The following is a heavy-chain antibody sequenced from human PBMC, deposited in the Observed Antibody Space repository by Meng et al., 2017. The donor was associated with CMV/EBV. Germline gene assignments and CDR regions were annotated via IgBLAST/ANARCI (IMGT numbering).Heavy chain of an antibody. CDR2: ISGSGDYT. V-gene: IGHV3-23*01. D-gene: IGHD2-8*01. CDR3: AKAAGPPNFDC. CDR1: GFTFSSYW. Sequence: GESLKISCAASGFTFSSYWMSWVRQAPGKGLEWVSHISGSGDYTYYADFVRGRFTISRDNPKNTLYLQMSSLRAEDTAVYYCAKAAGPPNFDCWGQGTLVTVSS. J-gene: IGHJ4*02.